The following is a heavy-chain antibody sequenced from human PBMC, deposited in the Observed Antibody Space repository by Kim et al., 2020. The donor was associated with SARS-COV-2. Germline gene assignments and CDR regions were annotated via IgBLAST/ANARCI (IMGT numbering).Heavy chain of an antibody. CDR1: GGSFSAYY. CDR2: INHSGST. CDR3: ARGTTVTTFFQYYYYGMDV. D-gene: IGHD4-17*01. J-gene: IGHJ6*02. V-gene: IGHV4-34*01. Sequence: SETLSLTCAVHGGSFSAYYWSWIRQPPGKGLEWIGEINHSGSTNYNPSLKSRVTISVDTSKNQFSLKLSSVTAADTAVYYCARGTTVTTFFQYYYYGMDVWGQGTTVTVSS.